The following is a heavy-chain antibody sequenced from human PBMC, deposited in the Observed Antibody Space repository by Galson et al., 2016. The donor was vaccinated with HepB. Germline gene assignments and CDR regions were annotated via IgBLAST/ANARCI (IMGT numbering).Heavy chain of an antibody. V-gene: IGHV1-18*01. CDR2: ISGYNGNT. J-gene: IGHJ4*02. CDR3: ARDPNSGHRGFFDF. Sequence: SVKVSCKASGYNFKNYGISWIRQAPGHGLAWMGWISGYNGNTNYAQNVRGRVTMTTDTSTNTAYMELRSLRSDDTATYFCARDPNSGHRGFFDFWGRGTLVTVSS. CDR1: GYNFKNYG. D-gene: IGHD1-1*01.